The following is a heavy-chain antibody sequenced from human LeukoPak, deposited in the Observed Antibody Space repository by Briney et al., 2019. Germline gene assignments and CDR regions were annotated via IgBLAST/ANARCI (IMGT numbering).Heavy chain of an antibody. Sequence: GGSLRLSCAASGFTFSDYYMSWVRQAPGKGLEWVSVIYSGGSTYYADSVKGRFTISRDNSKNTLYLQMNSLRAEDTAVYYCARVSGSGSYYPLYYGMDVWGQGTTVTVSS. V-gene: IGHV3-53*01. CDR3: ARVSGSGSYYPLYYGMDV. CDR2: IYSGGST. CDR1: GFTFSDYY. D-gene: IGHD3-10*01. J-gene: IGHJ6*02.